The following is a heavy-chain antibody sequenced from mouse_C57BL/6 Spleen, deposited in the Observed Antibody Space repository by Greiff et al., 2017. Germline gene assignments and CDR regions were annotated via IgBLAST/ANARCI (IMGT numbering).Heavy chain of an antibody. Sequence: QVQLQQPGAELVKPGASVKLSCKASGYTFTSYWMQWVKQRPGQGLEWIGEIDPSDSYTNYNQKFKGKATLTVDTSSSTAYMQLSSLTSEDSAVYYCARWYDGHYFDYWGQGTTLTVSS. V-gene: IGHV1-50*01. D-gene: IGHD2-3*01. J-gene: IGHJ2*01. CDR3: ARWYDGHYFDY. CDR2: IDPSDSYT. CDR1: GYTFTSYW.